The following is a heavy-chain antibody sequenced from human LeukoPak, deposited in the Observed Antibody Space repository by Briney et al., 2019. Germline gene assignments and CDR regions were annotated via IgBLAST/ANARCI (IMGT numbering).Heavy chain of an antibody. D-gene: IGHD2-21*02. Sequence: ASVKVSCKASGYTFSRYGISWVRQAPGQGLEWMGWINTYNGNTNYGQKFQGRVTMTTDTSTGTAYMELRSLRSDDTAVYYCARRGRIVMVTAIPKDDAFDIWGQGTMVTVSS. CDR2: INTYNGNT. V-gene: IGHV1-18*01. J-gene: IGHJ3*02. CDR1: GYTFSRYG. CDR3: ARRGRIVMVTAIPKDDAFDI.